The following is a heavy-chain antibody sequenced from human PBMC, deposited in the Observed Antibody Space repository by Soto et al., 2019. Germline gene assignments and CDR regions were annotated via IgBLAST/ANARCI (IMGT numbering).Heavy chain of an antibody. CDR2: IYPGDSDT. V-gene: IGHV5-51*01. J-gene: IGHJ6*02. Sequence: GESLKISCKGSGYSFDTYWIGWVRQMPGKGLEWMGLIYPGDSDTRYSPSFQGQVTISADKSISTAYLQWSTLKASDTAMYYCARSVAATDYYGMDVWGQGTTVTVSS. CDR3: ARSVAATDYYGMDV. D-gene: IGHD6-19*01. CDR1: GYSFDTYW.